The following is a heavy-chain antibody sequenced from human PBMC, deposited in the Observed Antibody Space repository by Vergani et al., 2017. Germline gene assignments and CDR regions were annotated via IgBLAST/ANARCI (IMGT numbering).Heavy chain of an antibody. CDR3: ARVGITMIVVAPLDY. Sequence: QVQLVQSGAEVKKPGASVKVSCKASGYTFTSYYMHWVRQAPGQGLEWMGIINPSGGSTSYAQKFQGRVTMTRDTSTSTVYMELSSLRSEDTGVYYCARVGITMIVVAPLDYWGQGTLVTVSS. D-gene: IGHD3-22*01. J-gene: IGHJ4*02. CDR1: GYTFTSYY. V-gene: IGHV1-46*03. CDR2: INPSGGST.